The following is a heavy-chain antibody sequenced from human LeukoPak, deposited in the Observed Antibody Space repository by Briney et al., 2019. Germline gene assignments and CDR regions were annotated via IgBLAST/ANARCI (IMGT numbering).Heavy chain of an antibody. V-gene: IGHV3-48*04. CDR3: ARVSTGSEYFDY. Sequence: GGSLRLSCAASGFTFSSYSMNWVRQAPGKGLEWVSYITSSSSTIYYADSVKGRFTTSRDNAKNSLFLQMNSLRAEDTAVYYCARVSTGSEYFDYWGQGTLVTVSS. CDR2: ITSSSSTI. CDR1: GFTFSSYS. J-gene: IGHJ4*02.